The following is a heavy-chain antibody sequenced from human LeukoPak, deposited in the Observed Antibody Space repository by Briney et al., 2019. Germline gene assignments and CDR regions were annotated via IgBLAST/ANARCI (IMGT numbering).Heavy chain of an antibody. CDR2: INPSGGST. J-gene: IGHJ4*02. D-gene: IGHD6-19*01. V-gene: IGHV1-46*01. CDR1: GYTFTGYY. Sequence: PRASVKVSCKASGYTFTGYYMHWVRQAPGQGLEWMGIINPSGGSTSYAQKFQGRVTMTRDTSTSTVYMELSSLRSEDTAVYYCARSPRRAGYFDFWGQGTLVTVSS. CDR3: ARSPRRAGYFDF.